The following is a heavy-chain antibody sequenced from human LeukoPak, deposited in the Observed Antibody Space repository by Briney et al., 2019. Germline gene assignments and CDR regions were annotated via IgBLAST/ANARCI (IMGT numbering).Heavy chain of an antibody. D-gene: IGHD3-10*01. CDR3: ARGSPSYITMVRGPFDY. CDR1: GGSFSGYY. CDR2: INHSGST. J-gene: IGHJ4*02. Sequence: PSETLSLTCAVYGGSFSGYYWSWIRQPPGKGLEWIGEINHSGSTNYNPSLKSRVTISVDTSKNQFSLKLSSVTAADTAVYYCARGSPSYITMVRGPFDYWGQGTLVTVSS. V-gene: IGHV4-34*01.